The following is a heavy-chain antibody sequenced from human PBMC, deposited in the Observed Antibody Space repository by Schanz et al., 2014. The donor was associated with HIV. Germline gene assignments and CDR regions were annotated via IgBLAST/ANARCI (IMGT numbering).Heavy chain of an antibody. CDR2: ISYDGTDK. CDR3: ARADYGSGSFHNGPDY. Sequence: QVQLVESGGGLVKPGRSLRLSCAVSGFTLSSYGMHWVRQAPGKGLEWVAVISYDGTDKYYADSVKGRFTISRDNVKDTLFLQLNSLRPDDSAIYYCARADYGSGSFHNGPDYWGQGTLVTVSS. J-gene: IGHJ4*02. V-gene: IGHV3-30*03. CDR1: GFTLSSYG. D-gene: IGHD3-10*01.